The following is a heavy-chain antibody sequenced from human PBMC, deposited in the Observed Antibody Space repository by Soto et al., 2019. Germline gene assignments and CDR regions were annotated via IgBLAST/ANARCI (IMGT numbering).Heavy chain of an antibody. Sequence: PGGSLRLSCAASGFTFSSYSMNWVRQAPGKGLEWVSSISSSSSYIYYADSVKGRFTISRDNAKNSLYLQMNSLRAEDTAVYYCARDPYYDSSGYYYSLGNWFDPWAQGTLVTVSS. CDR3: ARDPYYDSSGYYYSLGNWFDP. J-gene: IGHJ5*02. V-gene: IGHV3-21*01. CDR2: ISSSSSYI. D-gene: IGHD3-22*01. CDR1: GFTFSSYS.